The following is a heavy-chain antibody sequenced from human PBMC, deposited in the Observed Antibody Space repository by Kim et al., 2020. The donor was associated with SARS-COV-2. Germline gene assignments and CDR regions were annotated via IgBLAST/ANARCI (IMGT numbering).Heavy chain of an antibody. D-gene: IGHD6-6*01. V-gene: IGHV3-30*07. Sequence: GRFTISRDNSKNTLYLQMNSRRAEETAVYYCARDGYSSSSDYYYYYGMDVWGQGTTVTVSS. CDR3: ARDGYSSSSDYYYYYGMDV. J-gene: IGHJ6*02.